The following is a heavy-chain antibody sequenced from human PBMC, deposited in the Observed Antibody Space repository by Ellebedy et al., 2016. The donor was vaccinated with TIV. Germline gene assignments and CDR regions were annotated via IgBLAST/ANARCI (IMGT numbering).Heavy chain of an antibody. D-gene: IGHD1-26*01. CDR2: ISWDSATI. CDR1: GFTFNEYG. Sequence: SLKISCAASGFTFNEYGMHWVRQAPGKGLEWVSGISWDSATIGYADSVKGRFTISRDNAMSSLYLQMNNLRPEDTAFYYCAKRAIVGATWNYLDSWGQGTLVTVSS. J-gene: IGHJ4*02. V-gene: IGHV3-9*01. CDR3: AKRAIVGATWNYLDS.